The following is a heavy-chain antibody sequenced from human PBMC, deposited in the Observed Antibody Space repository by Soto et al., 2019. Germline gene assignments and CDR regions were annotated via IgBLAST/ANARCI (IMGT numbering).Heavy chain of an antibody. J-gene: IGHJ6*02. CDR1: GGTFSSYA. Sequence: QVQLVQSGAEVKKPGSSVKVSCKASGGTFSSYAISWVRQAPGQGLEWMGGIIPIFGTANYAQKFQGRVTITADKSTSTAYMELSSLRSEDTAVYYCARGAVGYCSSTSCLHYYYYGMDVWGQVTTVTVSS. V-gene: IGHV1-69*06. CDR3: ARGAVGYCSSTSCLHYYYYGMDV. D-gene: IGHD2-2*01. CDR2: IIPIFGTA.